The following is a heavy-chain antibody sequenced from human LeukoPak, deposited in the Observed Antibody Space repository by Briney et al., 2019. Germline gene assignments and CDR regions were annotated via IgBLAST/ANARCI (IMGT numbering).Heavy chain of an antibody. CDR3: ARLGTTVTSFDY. CDR2: IYYSGST. D-gene: IGHD4-17*01. Sequence: SETLSLTCTVSGGSISSYYWSWIRQPPGKGLEWIGYIYYSGSTNYNPSLKSRVTISVDTSKNQFSPKLSSVTAADTAVYYCARLGTTVTSFDYWGQGTLVTVSS. V-gene: IGHV4-59*08. CDR1: GGSISSYY. J-gene: IGHJ4*02.